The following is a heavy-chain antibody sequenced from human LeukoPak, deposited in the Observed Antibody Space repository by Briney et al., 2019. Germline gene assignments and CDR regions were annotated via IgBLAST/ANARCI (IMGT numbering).Heavy chain of an antibody. Sequence: GGSLRLSCAASGFTFSSYAMHWVRQAPGKGLEWVTVISYDGSNKYYADSVKGRFTISRDNSKNTLYLQMNSLRAGDTAVYYCAKIPRFYYDSTGDFDYWGQGTLVTVSA. CDR1: GFTFSSYA. CDR2: ISYDGSNK. CDR3: AKIPRFYYDSTGDFDY. D-gene: IGHD3-22*01. J-gene: IGHJ4*02. V-gene: IGHV3-30*01.